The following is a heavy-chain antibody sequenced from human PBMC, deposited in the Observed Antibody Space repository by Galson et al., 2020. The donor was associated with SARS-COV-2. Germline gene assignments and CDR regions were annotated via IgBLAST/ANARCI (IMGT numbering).Heavy chain of an antibody. Sequence: ETSETLSLTCTVSGGYITSHYWSWIRQPPGKELEWIAYISHSGSTSYNPSLKSRVTISADTSKNQFSLTLSSVTAADTAVYYCARHYRTTDFDYWGQGTLVTVFS. CDR2: ISHSGST. V-gene: IGHV4-59*08. CDR3: ARHYRTTDFDY. D-gene: IGHD1-26*01. CDR1: GGYITSHY. J-gene: IGHJ4*02.